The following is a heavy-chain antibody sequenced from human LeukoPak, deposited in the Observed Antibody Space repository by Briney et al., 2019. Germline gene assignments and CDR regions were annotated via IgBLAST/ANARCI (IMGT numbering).Heavy chain of an antibody. CDR3: ATPPTVTRNY. CDR2: IKQDGSEK. D-gene: IGHD4-17*01. CDR1: GFTFSTYS. Sequence: PGGSLRLSCAASGFTFSTYSMSWVRQAPGKGLEWVANIKQDGSEKYYVDSVKGRFTISRDNAKNSLYLQMDSLRAEDTAVYYCATPPTVTRNYWGQGTLVTVSS. J-gene: IGHJ4*02. V-gene: IGHV3-7*03.